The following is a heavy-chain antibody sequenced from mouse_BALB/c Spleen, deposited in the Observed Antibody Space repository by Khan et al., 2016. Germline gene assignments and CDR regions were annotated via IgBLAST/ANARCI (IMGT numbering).Heavy chain of an antibody. V-gene: IGHV5-17*02. CDR2: ISSSSSTI. J-gene: IGHJ2*01. Sequence: EVELVESGGGLVQPGGSRKLSCAASGFTFSSFGMHWVRQAPEKGLEWVAYISSSSSTIYYADTVKGRFTISREHPKNTLFLQMTSLSSEDTAMYYCSKLRFDYWRQGTTLTVSS. CDR3: SKLRFDY. CDR1: GFTFSSFG.